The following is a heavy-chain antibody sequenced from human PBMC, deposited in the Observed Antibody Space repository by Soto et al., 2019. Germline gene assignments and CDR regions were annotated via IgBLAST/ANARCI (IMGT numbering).Heavy chain of an antibody. V-gene: IGHV4-30-4*01. D-gene: IGHD5-12*01. CDR1: GGSIISGDYY. CDR3: ARDQGGERGYNLGGMDV. CDR2: IYYSGST. Sequence: QVQLQESGPGLVKPSQTLSLTCTVSGGSIISGDYYWSWIRQPPGKGLEWIGYIYYSGSTYYNPSRKRRVTTAVDTSKNRFSLKLTAVTAADTAVYYWARDQGGERGYNLGGMDVWGQGTTVTVSS. J-gene: IGHJ6*02.